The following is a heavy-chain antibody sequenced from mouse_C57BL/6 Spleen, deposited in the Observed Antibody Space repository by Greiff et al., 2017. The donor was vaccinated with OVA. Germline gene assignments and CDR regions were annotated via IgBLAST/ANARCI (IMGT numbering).Heavy chain of an antibody. CDR3: ARHEDYDGYYVGAMDY. D-gene: IGHD2-3*01. CDR2: FYPGSGSI. J-gene: IGHJ4*01. Sequence: VHLVESGAELVKPGASVKLSCKASGYTFTEYTIHWVKQRSGQGLEWIGWFYPGSGSIKYNEKFKDKATLTADKSSSTVYMELSRLTSEDSAVYFCARHEDYDGYYVGAMDYWGQGTSVTVSS. CDR1: GYTFTEYT. V-gene: IGHV1-62-2*01.